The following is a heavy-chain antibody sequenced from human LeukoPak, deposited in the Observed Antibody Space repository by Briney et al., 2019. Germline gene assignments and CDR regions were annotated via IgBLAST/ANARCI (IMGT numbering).Heavy chain of an antibody. CDR1: GFTFSSYG. J-gene: IGHJ4*02. Sequence: GGSLRLSCAASGFTFSSYGMHWVRQAPSKGLEWVAVISYDGSNKYYADSVKGRFTISRDNSKSTLYLQMNSLRVEDTAVYYCAKAQDGDYVDYWGQGTLVTVSS. D-gene: IGHD4-17*01. CDR2: ISYDGSNK. CDR3: AKAQDGDYVDY. V-gene: IGHV3-30*18.